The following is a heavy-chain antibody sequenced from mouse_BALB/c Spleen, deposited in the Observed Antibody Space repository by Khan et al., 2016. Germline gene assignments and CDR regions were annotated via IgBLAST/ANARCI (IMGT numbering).Heavy chain of an antibody. CDR2: INPSSDYT. Sequence: QVQLKESGAELARPGASVKMSCKASGYTFTSYTMHWVKQRPGQGLEWIGFINPSSDYTPYTQKFKDKATLTADKSSSTAYMQLSSLTSEDSAVYDCARARRMGSNYLFDYWGQGTTLTVSS. CDR3: ARARRMGSNYLFDY. CDR1: GYTFTSYT. D-gene: IGHD2-5*01. J-gene: IGHJ2*01. V-gene: IGHV1-4*01.